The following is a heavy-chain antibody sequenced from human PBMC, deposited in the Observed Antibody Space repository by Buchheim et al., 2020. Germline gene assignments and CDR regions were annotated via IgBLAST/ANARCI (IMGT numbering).Heavy chain of an antibody. CDR1: GFSFSSYT. CDR2: IGSSGSAK. D-gene: IGHD6-19*01. V-gene: IGHV3-48*01. CDR3: ARSRTAGTYYFDY. Sequence: EVQLVESGGGLVQPGGSLRLSCAASGFSFSSYTMNWVRQAPGKGLEWVSYIGSSGSAKYYADSVKGRFTISRDNANNSLYLQMNSLRVEDTAVYCCARSRTAGTYYFDYWGQGAL. J-gene: IGHJ4*02.